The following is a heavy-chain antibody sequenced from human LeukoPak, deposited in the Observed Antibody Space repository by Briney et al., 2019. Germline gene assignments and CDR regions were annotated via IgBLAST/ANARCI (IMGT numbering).Heavy chain of an antibody. V-gene: IGHV3-9*01. Sequence: HSGGSLRLSCSASGFTFSRFAMTWVRHLPGKGLEWVSGISWNSGSIGYADSVKGRFTISRDNAKNSLYLQMNSLRAEDTALYYCAKDYYDSSGYLFDYWGQGTLVTVSS. D-gene: IGHD3-22*01. CDR2: ISWNSGSI. J-gene: IGHJ4*02. CDR3: AKDYYDSSGYLFDY. CDR1: GFTFSRFA.